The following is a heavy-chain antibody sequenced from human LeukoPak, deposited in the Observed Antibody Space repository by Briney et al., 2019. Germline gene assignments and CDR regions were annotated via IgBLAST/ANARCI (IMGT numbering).Heavy chain of an antibody. J-gene: IGHJ6*02. D-gene: IGHD3-10*02. CDR1: GGSFSGYY. CDR3: ARHEADLALVFGEFVNYYYGMDV. CDR2: INHRGST. V-gene: IGHV4-34*01. Sequence: SETLSLTCAVYGGSFSGYYWSWIRQPPGKGLEWIGEINHRGSTNYNPSLKSRVTISVDTSKNQFSLKLSSVTAADTAVYYCARHEADLALVFGEFVNYYYGMDVWGQGTTVTVSS.